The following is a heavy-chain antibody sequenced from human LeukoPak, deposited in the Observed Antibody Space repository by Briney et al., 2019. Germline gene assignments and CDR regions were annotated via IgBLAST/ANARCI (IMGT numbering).Heavy chain of an antibody. CDR1: GGSISSGGYY. Sequence: SETLSLTCTVSGGSISSGGYYWSWIRQYPGKGLEWIGYIYYSGSTFYNPSLKSRVTISVDTSKNQFSLRLSSVTAADTAVYYRARGYDYGDYYFDFWGQGTLVTVSS. CDR2: IYYSGST. J-gene: IGHJ4*02. CDR3: ARGYDYGDYYFDF. V-gene: IGHV4-30-4*08. D-gene: IGHD4-17*01.